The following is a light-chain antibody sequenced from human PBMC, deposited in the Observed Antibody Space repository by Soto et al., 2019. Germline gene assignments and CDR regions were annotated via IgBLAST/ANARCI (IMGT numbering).Light chain of an antibody. CDR3: QQYGSSPSIT. Sequence: EIVLTQSPGTLSLSPGERATLSCRASQSVSSSYLAWYQQKPGQAPRLLIYGASSRATGIPDRFSGRGSGKDFTLTISRLEPEDFAVYYCQQYGSSPSITFGQGTRLEIK. CDR1: QSVSSSY. CDR2: GAS. J-gene: IGKJ5*01. V-gene: IGKV3-20*01.